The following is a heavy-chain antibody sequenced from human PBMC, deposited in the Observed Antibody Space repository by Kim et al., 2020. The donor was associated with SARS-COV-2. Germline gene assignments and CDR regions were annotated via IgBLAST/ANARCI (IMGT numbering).Heavy chain of an antibody. V-gene: IGHV3-15*01. Sequence: GGSLRLSCAASGSTFSNAWMSWVRQAPGKGLEWVGRIKSESDGGTTEYAAPVKGRFTMSRDDSKSTLYLQMNSLKNDDTAVYYCTTGVSAAGRAYWGQGT. CDR1: GSTFSNAW. J-gene: IGHJ4*02. CDR2: IKSESDGGTT. D-gene: IGHD6-13*01. CDR3: TTGVSAAGRAY.